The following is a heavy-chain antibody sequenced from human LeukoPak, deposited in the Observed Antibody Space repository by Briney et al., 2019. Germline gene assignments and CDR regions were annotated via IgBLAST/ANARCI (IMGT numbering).Heavy chain of an antibody. CDR3: ARSELYYGSESYYHLDY. CDR2: MSYDGRYR. CDR1: GFTFDFYA. J-gene: IGHJ4*01. Sequence: PGGSLRLSCTTSGFTFDFYATHWVRQAPGKGLEWVAVMSYDGRYRYYADSAKGRFTISRDNSKRTLYLEMSSLRPEDTALYYCARSELYYGSESYYHLDYWGHGTLVTVSS. D-gene: IGHD3-10*01. V-gene: IGHV3-30*03.